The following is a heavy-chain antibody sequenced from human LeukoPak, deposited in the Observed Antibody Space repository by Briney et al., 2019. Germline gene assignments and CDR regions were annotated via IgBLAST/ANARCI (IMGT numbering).Heavy chain of an antibody. CDR1: GFTFSSYG. CDR2: ISYGGSNK. CDR3: ARDAPTTGLDY. Sequence: GRSLRLSCAASGFTFSSYGMHWVRQAPGKGLEWVAVISYGGSNKYYADSVKGRFTISRDNSKNTLYLQMNSLRAEDTAVYYCARDAPTTGLDYWGQGTLVTVSS. V-gene: IGHV3-30*03. J-gene: IGHJ4*02. D-gene: IGHD4-17*01.